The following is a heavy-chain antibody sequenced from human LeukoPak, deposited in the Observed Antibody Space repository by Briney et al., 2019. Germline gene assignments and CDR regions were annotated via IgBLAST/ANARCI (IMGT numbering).Heavy chain of an antibody. CDR3: ARVLGTRGWGSLYYYYMDV. Sequence: SETLSLTCTVSGYSISSGYYWGWIRQPPGKGLEWIGYIYYSGSTNYNPSLKSRVTISVDTSKNQFSLKLSSVTAADTAVYYCARVLGTRGWGSLYYYYMDVWGKGTTVTISS. CDR1: GYSISSGYY. CDR2: IYYSGST. V-gene: IGHV4-61*01. J-gene: IGHJ6*03. D-gene: IGHD4-23*01.